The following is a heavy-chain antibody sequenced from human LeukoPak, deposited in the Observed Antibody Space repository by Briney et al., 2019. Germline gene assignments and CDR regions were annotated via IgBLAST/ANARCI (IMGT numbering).Heavy chain of an antibody. CDR3: ARGSGGYSSPGYGMDV. J-gene: IGHJ6*02. D-gene: IGHD5-18*01. Sequence: KGLERIWYIYYSGSTNYHPSLKSRVTISVDTSKYQFSLMLSSVTAADTAVYYCARGSGGYSSPGYGMDVWGQGTTVTVSS. CDR2: IYYSGST. V-gene: IGHV4-59*01.